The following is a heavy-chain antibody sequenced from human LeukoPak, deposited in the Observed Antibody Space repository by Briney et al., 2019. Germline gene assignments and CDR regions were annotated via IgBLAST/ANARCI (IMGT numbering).Heavy chain of an antibody. Sequence: GASVKVSCKASGYTFTSYDINWVRQATGQGLEWMGWMNPNSGNTGYAQKFQDRGTITRNTSISTAYMELNSLRSEDTAVYYCAREYYDILTGLYYFDYWGQGTLVTVSS. J-gene: IGHJ4*02. CDR1: GYTFTSYD. V-gene: IGHV1-8*03. CDR3: AREYYDILTGLYYFDY. D-gene: IGHD3-9*01. CDR2: MNPNSGNT.